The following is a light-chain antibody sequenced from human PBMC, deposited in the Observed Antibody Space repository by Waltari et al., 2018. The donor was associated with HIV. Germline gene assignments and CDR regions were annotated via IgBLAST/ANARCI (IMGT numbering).Light chain of an antibody. Sequence: SSELTQDPAVSVALGQTVRITCQGDSLRSYYASWYQQKPGQAPVLVIYGKNNRPSGIPDRFSGSSSGNTASVTITGAQAEDEANYYCNSRDSSGSVVFGGGTKLTVL. V-gene: IGLV3-19*01. CDR2: GKN. CDR1: SLRSYY. J-gene: IGLJ2*01. CDR3: NSRDSSGSVV.